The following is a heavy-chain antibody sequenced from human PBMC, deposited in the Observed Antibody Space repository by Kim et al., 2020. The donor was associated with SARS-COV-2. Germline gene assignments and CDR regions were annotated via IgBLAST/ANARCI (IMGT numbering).Heavy chain of an antibody. Sequence: SETLSLTCTVSGGSISSGGYYWSWIRQHPGTGVEWIGYIDYSGSTYYNPSLKSRVTISVDTSKNQFSLKLCSVTAADTAVYYCARSDYYDSSGYYYVAFDIWGQGTMVTVSS. CDR3: ARSDYYDSSGYYYVAFDI. J-gene: IGHJ3*02. D-gene: IGHD3-22*01. CDR1: GGSISSGGYY. CDR2: IDYSGST. V-gene: IGHV4-31*03.